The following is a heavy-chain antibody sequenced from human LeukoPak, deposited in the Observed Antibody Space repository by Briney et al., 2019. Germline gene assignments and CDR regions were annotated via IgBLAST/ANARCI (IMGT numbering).Heavy chain of an antibody. J-gene: IGHJ4*02. CDR2: ISSSGSTI. Sequence: AGGSLRLSCAASGFTFSSYEMNWVRQAPGKGLEWVSYISSSGSTIYYADSVKGRFTISRDNAKNSLYLQMHSLRAEDSAFYYCARDMTAHSSAVSGVPGDYWGQGTLVTVSS. CDR1: GFTFSSYE. V-gene: IGHV3-48*03. CDR3: ARDMTAHSSAVSGVPGDY. D-gene: IGHD2-21*02.